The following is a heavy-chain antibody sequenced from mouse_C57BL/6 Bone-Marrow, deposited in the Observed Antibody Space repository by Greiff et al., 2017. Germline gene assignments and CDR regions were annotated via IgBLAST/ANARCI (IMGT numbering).Heavy chain of an antibody. Sequence: QVQLKQSGAELVKPGASVKLSCKASGYTFTEYTIHWVKQRSGQGLEWIGWFYPGSGSIKYNEKFKDKATLTADKSSNTVYMELSRLTSEDSAVYFCARHEERAYYSNYRAWFAYWGQGTLVTVSA. J-gene: IGHJ3*01. D-gene: IGHD2-12*01. CDR1: GYTFTEYT. V-gene: IGHV1-62-2*01. CDR3: ARHEERAYYSNYRAWFAY. CDR2: FYPGSGSI.